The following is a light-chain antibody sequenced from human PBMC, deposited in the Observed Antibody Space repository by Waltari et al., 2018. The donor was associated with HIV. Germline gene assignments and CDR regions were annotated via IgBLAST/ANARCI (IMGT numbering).Light chain of an antibody. Sequence: QSALTQPASVSGSLGQSITISCTGTSSDVGAYNSVSWYQQRPGKVPKLLIYEVNSRPSWSDNRFSGSKAGNTASLTISGLQVEDEADYYCSSFTGSNTYVFGSGTKVTVL. V-gene: IGLV2-14*01. CDR3: SSFTGSNTYV. CDR2: EVN. CDR1: SSDVGAYNS. J-gene: IGLJ1*01.